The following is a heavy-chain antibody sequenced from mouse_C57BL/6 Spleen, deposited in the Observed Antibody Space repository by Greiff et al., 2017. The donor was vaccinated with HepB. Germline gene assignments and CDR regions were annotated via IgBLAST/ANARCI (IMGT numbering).Heavy chain of an antibody. D-gene: IGHD1-1*01. J-gene: IGHJ2*01. V-gene: IGHV1-59*01. CDR3: ARELLRDYFDY. Sequence: QVQLKQPGAELVRPGTSVKLSCKASGYTFTSYWMHWVKQRPGQGLEWIGVIDPSDSYTNYNQKFKGKATLTVDTSSSTAYMQLSSLTSEDSAVYYCARELLRDYFDYWGQGTTLTVSS. CDR2: IDPSDSYT. CDR1: GYTFTSYW.